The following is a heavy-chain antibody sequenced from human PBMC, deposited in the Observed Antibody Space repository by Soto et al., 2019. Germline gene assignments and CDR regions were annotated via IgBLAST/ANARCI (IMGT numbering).Heavy chain of an antibody. CDR3: ARHGCTGCSCYSESTYYYYGMHV. CDR2: ISAYNGNT. CDR1: GYTFTSYG. Sequence: GASVKVSCKASGYTFTSYGISWVRQAPGQRPEWMGWISAYNGNTNYAQKLQGRVTMATDTSTSTAYMELRSLRSDYTAVYYCARHGCTGCSCYSESTYYYYGMHVWRQGTTVIVS. D-gene: IGHD2-15*01. J-gene: IGHJ6*02. V-gene: IGHV1-18*01.